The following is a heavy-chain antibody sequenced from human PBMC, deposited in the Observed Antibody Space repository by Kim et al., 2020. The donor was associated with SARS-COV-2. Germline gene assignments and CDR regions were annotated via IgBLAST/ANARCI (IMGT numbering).Heavy chain of an antibody. V-gene: IGHV1-8*01. CDR3: ARQFYYGVYV. Sequence: ASVKVSCKASGYTFTNYDIHWVRQATGQGLEWMGWMNPHSGNTGYAQKFQGRVTMTRNTSTNTAFVELPSLRPEDAAVYYCARQFYYGVYVWGQGTTVTVSS. J-gene: IGHJ6*02. CDR2: MNPHSGNT. CDR1: GYTFTNYD.